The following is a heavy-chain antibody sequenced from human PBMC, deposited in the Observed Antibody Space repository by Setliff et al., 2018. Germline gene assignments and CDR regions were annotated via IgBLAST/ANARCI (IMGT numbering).Heavy chain of an antibody. CDR2: IHYSGST. CDR1: GGSINRNY. D-gene: IGHD6-13*01. CDR3: ARAYSSSWYSSRYYFDY. J-gene: IGHJ4*02. V-gene: IGHV4-59*01. Sequence: SETLSLTCSVSGGSINRNYWSWIRQPPRKGLEWIAYIHYSGSTNYNPSLKSRVTISVDTSKNQFSLKLSSVTAADTAVYYCARAYSSSWYSSRYYFDYWGQGTLVTVSS.